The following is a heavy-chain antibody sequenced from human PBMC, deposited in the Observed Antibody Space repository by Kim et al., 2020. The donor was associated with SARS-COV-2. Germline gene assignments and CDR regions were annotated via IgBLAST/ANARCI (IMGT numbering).Heavy chain of an antibody. V-gene: IGHV3-23*01. D-gene: IGHD6-13*01. Sequence: GGSLRLSCAASGFTFSSYAMSWVRQAPGKGLEWVSAISGSGGSKYYADSVKGRFTISRDNSKNTLYLQMNSLRAKDTAVYYCANSGWLSVAAADYYYYGMDVWGQGTTVTVSS. CDR1: GFTFSSYA. CDR2: ISGSGGSK. CDR3: ANSGWLSVAAADYYYYGMDV. J-gene: IGHJ6*02.